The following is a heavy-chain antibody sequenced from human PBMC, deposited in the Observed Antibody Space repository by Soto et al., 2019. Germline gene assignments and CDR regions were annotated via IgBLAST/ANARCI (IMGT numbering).Heavy chain of an antibody. J-gene: IGHJ5*01. D-gene: IGHD2-15*01. CDR3: ARGRYCLTGRCFPNWFDS. CDR2: IYKSTTT. V-gene: IGHV4-30-4*01. CDR1: GDSISTVDYF. Sequence: SETLSLTCSVSGDSISTVDYFWAWIRQPPGQALEYIGYIYKSTTTYYNPSFESRVAISLDTSKSQFSLTVTSVTAADTAVYFCARGRYCLTGRCFPNWFDSRGQGTLVTVSS.